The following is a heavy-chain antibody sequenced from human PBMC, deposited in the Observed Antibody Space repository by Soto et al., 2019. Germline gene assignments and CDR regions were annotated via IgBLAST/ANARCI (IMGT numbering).Heavy chain of an antibody. Sequence: GGSLRLSCAASGFTFSSYSMNWVRQAPGKGLEWVSYISSSSSTIYYADSVKGRFTISRDNAKNSLYLQMNSLRAEDTAVYYCARDGGQWLVQYFQHWGQGTLVTV. D-gene: IGHD6-19*01. CDR3: ARDGGQWLVQYFQH. V-gene: IGHV3-48*01. CDR1: GFTFSSYS. J-gene: IGHJ1*01. CDR2: ISSSSSTI.